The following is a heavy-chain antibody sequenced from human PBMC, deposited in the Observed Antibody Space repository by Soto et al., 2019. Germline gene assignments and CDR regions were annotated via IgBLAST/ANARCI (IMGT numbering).Heavy chain of an antibody. V-gene: IGHV4-34*01. J-gene: IGHJ4*02. CDR3: ARGIAVAGIPFDY. CDR1: GGSFSGYY. Sequence: QVQLQQWGAGLLKPSETLSLTCAVYGGSFSGYYWSWIRQPPGKGLEWIGEINHSGSTNYNPSLKSRDTIPVDTAKNQFSLKLSSVTAADTAVYYCARGIAVAGIPFDYWGQGTLVTVSS. D-gene: IGHD6-19*01. CDR2: INHSGST.